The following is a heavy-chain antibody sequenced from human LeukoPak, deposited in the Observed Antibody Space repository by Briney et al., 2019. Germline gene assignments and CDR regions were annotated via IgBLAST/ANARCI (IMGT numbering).Heavy chain of an antibody. CDR2: IYYNGDT. V-gene: IGHV4-39*01. D-gene: IGHD2-15*01. CDR3: ARGLGYCSGGSCYSFRYNWFDP. CDR1: GGSISSSSYY. Sequence: SETLSLTCTVSGGSISSSSYYWGWIRQPPGKGLEWIGNIYYNGDTYYNASLRSRVTISVDTSKNQFSLKLSSVTAADTAVYYCARGLGYCSGGSCYSFRYNWFDPWGQGTLVTVSS. J-gene: IGHJ5*02.